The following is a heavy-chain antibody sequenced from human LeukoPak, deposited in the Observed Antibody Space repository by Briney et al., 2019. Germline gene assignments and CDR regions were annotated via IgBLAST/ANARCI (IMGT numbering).Heavy chain of an antibody. Sequence: PSQTLSLTCAISGDSVSTNSATWTWHRQSPSRGLEWLGRTYYRSKWNNDYAVSMKSRITINPDTSKNQFSLQLNSVTPEDTAVYYCARLVGASWFDSWGQGTLVTVSS. V-gene: IGHV6-1*01. CDR2: TYYRSKWNN. D-gene: IGHD1-26*01. J-gene: IGHJ5*01. CDR1: GDSVSTNSAT. CDR3: ARLVGASWFDS.